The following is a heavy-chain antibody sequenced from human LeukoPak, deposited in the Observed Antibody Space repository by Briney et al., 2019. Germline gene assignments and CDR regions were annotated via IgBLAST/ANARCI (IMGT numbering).Heavy chain of an antibody. CDR3: ARDASRLTPHAFDI. J-gene: IGHJ3*02. D-gene: IGHD1-14*01. CDR2: INTNTGNP. CDR1: GYTFTSYA. V-gene: IGHV7-4-1*02. Sequence: ASVKVSCKASGYTFTSYAMNWVRQAPGQGLEWMGWINTNTGNPTYAQGFTGRFVFSLDTSVSTAYLQISSLKAEDTAVYYCARDASRLTPHAFDIWGQGTMVTVSS.